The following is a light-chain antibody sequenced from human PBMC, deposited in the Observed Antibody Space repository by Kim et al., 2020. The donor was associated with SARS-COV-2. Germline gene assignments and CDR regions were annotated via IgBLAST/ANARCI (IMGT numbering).Light chain of an antibody. Sequence: PGETATLSCRASQGRGGNYFAWYQQKPGRAPRLLIYAASTRAAGIPDRSSGSGSGTDFTFTITRLEPEDSAVYFCQQYGSAPPWTFGQGTKVDIK. V-gene: IGKV3-20*01. J-gene: IGKJ1*01. CDR3: QQYGSAPPWT. CDR2: AAS. CDR1: QGRGGNY.